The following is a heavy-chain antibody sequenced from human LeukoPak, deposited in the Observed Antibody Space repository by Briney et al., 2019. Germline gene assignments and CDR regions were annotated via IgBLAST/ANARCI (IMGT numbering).Heavy chain of an antibody. CDR1: GFTFSSYE. Sequence: GGSLRLSCAASGFTFSSYEMNWVRKAPGKGREWVSYISSSGSTIYYADSVKGRFTISRDNAKNSLYLQMNSLRAEDTAVYYCARVGAAADVDYWGQGTLVTVS. D-gene: IGHD6-13*01. J-gene: IGHJ4*02. V-gene: IGHV3-48*03. CDR2: ISSSGSTI. CDR3: ARVGAAADVDY.